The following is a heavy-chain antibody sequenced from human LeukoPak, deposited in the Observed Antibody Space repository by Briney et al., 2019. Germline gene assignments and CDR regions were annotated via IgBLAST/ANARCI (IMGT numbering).Heavy chain of an antibody. CDR2: IRYDGSNK. CDR3: AKDLSSSWYNYYYYGMDV. V-gene: IGHV3-30*02. CDR1: GFTFSTYG. Sequence: GGSLRLSCAASGFTFSTYGMHWVRQAPGKGLEWVAFIRYDGSNKYYADSVKGRFTISRDNSKNTLYLQMNSLRAEDTAVYYCAKDLSSSWYNYYYYGMDVWGQGTTVTVSS. J-gene: IGHJ6*02. D-gene: IGHD6-13*01.